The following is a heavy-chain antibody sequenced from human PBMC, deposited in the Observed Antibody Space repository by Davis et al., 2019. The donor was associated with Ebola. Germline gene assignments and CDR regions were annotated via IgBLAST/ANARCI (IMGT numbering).Heavy chain of an antibody. D-gene: IGHD3-22*01. CDR2: ISSNSTNK. CDR1: GFTFSDYY. V-gene: IGHV3-11*06. J-gene: IGHJ4*02. Sequence: PGGSLRPPCAASGFTFSDYYMRWIRQAPGKGPEWVSYISSNSTNKKYADSVKGRFTISRDDAKNSLYLQMNSLRAEDTAVYYCAREAYYYDSTGYYYDIPDLFDYWGQGTLVTVSS. CDR3: AREAYYYDSTGYYYDIPDLFDY.